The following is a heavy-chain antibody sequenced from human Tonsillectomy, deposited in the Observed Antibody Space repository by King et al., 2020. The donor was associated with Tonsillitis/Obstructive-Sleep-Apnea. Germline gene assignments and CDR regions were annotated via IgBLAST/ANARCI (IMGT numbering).Heavy chain of an antibody. D-gene: IGHD1-1*01. CDR3: TTSIRYNWNDGADAFDI. CDR2: IKSKTDGGTT. Sequence: QLVQSGGGLVKPGGSLRLSCAASGFTFSNAWMNWVRQAPGKGLEWVGRIKSKTDGGTTDYAAPVKGRFTISRDDSKNTLYLQMNSLKTEDTAVYYCTTSIRYNWNDGADAFDIWGQGTMVTVSS. CDR1: GFTFSNAW. J-gene: IGHJ3*02. V-gene: IGHV3-15*07.